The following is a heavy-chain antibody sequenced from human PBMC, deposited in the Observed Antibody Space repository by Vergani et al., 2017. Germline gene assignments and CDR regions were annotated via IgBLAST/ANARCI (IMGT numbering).Heavy chain of an antibody. CDR2: IWYDGATR. J-gene: IGHJ4*02. Sequence: VQLLQSGGGVIQPGGSVRLSCEASGFTFSDYNMHWVRQAPGKGLEWVAVIWYDGATRYMADAVKGRFTISRDNSKNTVNLQMNRLRADDTAVYFCGKDHSESYTTYYSFWSGPEFDSRAQGTLVTVAA. CDR3: GKDHSESYTTYYSFWSGPEFDS. CDR1: GFTFSDYN. D-gene: IGHD3-3*01. V-gene: IGHV3-33*03.